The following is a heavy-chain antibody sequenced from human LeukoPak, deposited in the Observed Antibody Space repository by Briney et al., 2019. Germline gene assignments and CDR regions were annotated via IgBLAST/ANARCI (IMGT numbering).Heavy chain of an antibody. Sequence: GGSLRLSCAASGFTFSSYSMNWVRQAPGKGLEWVSSISSSSSYIYYADSVKGRFTISRDNAKNSLYLQMNSLRAEDTAVYYCARVGCSSTSCYIDYWGQGTLVTVSS. CDR2: ISSSSSYI. J-gene: IGHJ4*02. CDR3: ARVGCSSTSCYIDY. CDR1: GFTFSSYS. D-gene: IGHD2-2*02. V-gene: IGHV3-21*01.